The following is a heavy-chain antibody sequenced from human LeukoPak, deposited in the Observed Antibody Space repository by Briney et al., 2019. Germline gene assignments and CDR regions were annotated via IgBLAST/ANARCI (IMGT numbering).Heavy chain of an antibody. V-gene: IGHV1-18*01. J-gene: IGHJ6*02. CDR2: ISAYNGNT. D-gene: IGHD4-17*01. Sequence: GASVKVSCKASGYTFTSYGISWVRQAPGQGLEWMGWISAYNGNTNYAQKLRGRVTMTTDTSTSTAYMELRSLRSDDTAVYYCARDDYGDYVGDYYGMDVWGQGTTVTVSS. CDR3: ARDDYGDYVGDYYGMDV. CDR1: GYTFTSYG.